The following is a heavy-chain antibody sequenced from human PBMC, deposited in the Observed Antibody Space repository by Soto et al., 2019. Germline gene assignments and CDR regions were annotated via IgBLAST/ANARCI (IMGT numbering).Heavy chain of an antibody. D-gene: IGHD3-9*01. CDR2: INDRGSI. J-gene: IGHJ2*01. CDR1: GGSFSGYY. V-gene: IGHV4-34*01. CDR3: ARDSHDILTCPPWVWYFDL. Sequence: QVQLQQWGAGPLRPLETLSLTCGVSGGSFSGYYWAWIRQSPGKGLEWIGEINDRGSINYNPSLKSRVSISVDTSKNHYSLNLRSVTAADTAVYYCARDSHDILTCPPWVWYFDLWGRGTLVTVSS.